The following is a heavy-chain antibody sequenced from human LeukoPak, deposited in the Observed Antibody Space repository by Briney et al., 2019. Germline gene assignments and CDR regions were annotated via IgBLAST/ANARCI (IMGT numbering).Heavy chain of an antibody. CDR1: GFTFSNYN. D-gene: IGHD2-15*01. CDR2: ISTSSSYI. J-gene: IGHJ4*02. CDR3: AKAPVTTCRGAFCYPFDY. V-gene: IGHV3-21*04. Sequence: GGSLRLSCAASGFTFSNYNMNWVRQAPGKGLERVSSISTSSSYIYYADSVKGRFTISRDSSKNTLFLQMNRLRPEDAAVYYCAKAPVTTCRGAFCYPFDYWGLGTLVTVSS.